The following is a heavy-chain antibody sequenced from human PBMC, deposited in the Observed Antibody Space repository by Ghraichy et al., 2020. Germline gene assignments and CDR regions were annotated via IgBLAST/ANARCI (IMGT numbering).Heavy chain of an antibody. V-gene: IGHV4-34*01. CDR2: INHSGST. Sequence: SETLSLTCAVYGGSFSGYYWSWIRQPPGKGLEWIGEINHSGSTNYNPSLKSRVTISVDTSKNQFSLKLSSVTAADTAVYYCASTLDYSNYYGVYYYGMDVWGQGTTVTVSS. J-gene: IGHJ6*02. CDR1: GGSFSGYY. CDR3: ASTLDYSNYYGVYYYGMDV. D-gene: IGHD4-11*01.